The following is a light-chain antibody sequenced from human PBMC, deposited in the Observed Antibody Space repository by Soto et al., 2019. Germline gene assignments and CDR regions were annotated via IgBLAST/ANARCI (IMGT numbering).Light chain of an antibody. CDR1: QSISSY. CDR3: QQRSTLPFT. CDR2: DAS. V-gene: IGKV3-11*01. Sequence: EIVLTQSPATLSLSPGERATLSCRASQSISSYLAWYQQKPDQAPRLLIYDASNSATGIPARFSGSGSGTDFTLTISSLEPEDFEVYSCQQRSTLPFTFGPGTKVDIK. J-gene: IGKJ3*01.